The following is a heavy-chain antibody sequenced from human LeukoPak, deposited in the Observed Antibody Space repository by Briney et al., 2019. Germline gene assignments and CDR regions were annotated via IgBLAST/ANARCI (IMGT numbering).Heavy chain of an antibody. CDR1: GFTFSSYA. CDR3: AKGRTVGASYWYFDL. D-gene: IGHD1-26*01. J-gene: IGHJ2*01. Sequence: GGSLRLSCAASGFTFSSYAMHWVRQAPGKGLEWVAVISYDGSNKYYADSVKGRFTISRDNSKNTLYLQMNSLRAEDTAVYYCAKGRTVGASYWYFDLWGRGTLVTVSS. CDR2: ISYDGSNK. V-gene: IGHV3-30*04.